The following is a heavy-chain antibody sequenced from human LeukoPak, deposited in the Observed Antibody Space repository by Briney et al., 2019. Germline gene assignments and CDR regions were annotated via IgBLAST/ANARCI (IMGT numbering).Heavy chain of an antibody. Sequence: SETLSLTCAVYGGSFSGYYWSWIRQPPGKGREWLGEINHSGSTNYNPSLKSRVTISVDTSKNQFSLKLSSVTAADTAVYYCARGSGWYSHYYYYYMDVWGKGTTVTVSS. J-gene: IGHJ6*03. CDR1: GGSFSGYY. V-gene: IGHV4-34*01. CDR3: ARGSGWYSHYYYYYMDV. D-gene: IGHD6-19*01. CDR2: INHSGST.